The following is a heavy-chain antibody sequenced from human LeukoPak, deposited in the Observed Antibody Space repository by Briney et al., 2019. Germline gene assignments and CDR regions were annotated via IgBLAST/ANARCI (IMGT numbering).Heavy chain of an antibody. CDR2: INPGGSSI. J-gene: IGHJ4*02. V-gene: IGHV3-74*01. D-gene: IGHD1-14*01. Sequence: GGSLRLSCAASGFTFSSYWMLLVRQVPGKGLVWVARINPGGSSITYADSVKGRFTISRDNAKNTLYLQMDSLRAEDTGVYYCARSNQADDYWGQGTLVTVSS. CDR3: ARSNQADDY. CDR1: GFTFSSYW.